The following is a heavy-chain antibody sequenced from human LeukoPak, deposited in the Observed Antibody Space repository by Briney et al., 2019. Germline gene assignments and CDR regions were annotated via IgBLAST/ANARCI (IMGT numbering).Heavy chain of an antibody. Sequence: ASVKVSCKASGYTLTSYGISWVRQAPGQGLERMGWISAYNGNTNYAQKLQGRVTMTTDTSTSTAYMELRSLRSDDTAVYYCARSLWELTAFDIWGQGTMVTVSS. J-gene: IGHJ3*02. V-gene: IGHV1-18*01. CDR3: ARSLWELTAFDI. D-gene: IGHD1-26*01. CDR1: GYTLTSYG. CDR2: ISAYNGNT.